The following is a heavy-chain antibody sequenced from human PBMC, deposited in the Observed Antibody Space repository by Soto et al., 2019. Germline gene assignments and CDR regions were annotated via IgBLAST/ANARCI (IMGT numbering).Heavy chain of an antibody. V-gene: IGHV1-69*02. CDR1: GGTFSSYT. J-gene: IGHJ4*02. D-gene: IGHD6-19*01. Sequence: QVQLVQSGAEVKKPGSSVKVSCKASGGTFSSYTISWVRQAPGQGLEWMGRIIPILGIANYAQKFQGRVTXXAXKCXSRAYMELSSLRSEDTAVYYCARADRGWYRGNFDYWGQGTLVTVSS. CDR3: ARADRGWYRGNFDY. CDR2: IIPILGIA.